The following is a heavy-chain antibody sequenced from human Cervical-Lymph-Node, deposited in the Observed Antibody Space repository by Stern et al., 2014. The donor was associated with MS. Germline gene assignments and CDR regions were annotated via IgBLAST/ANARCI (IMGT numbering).Heavy chain of an antibody. J-gene: IGHJ4*02. CDR1: GYSFNRYA. CDR2: INTNTGNP. V-gene: IGHV7-4-1*02. CDR3: ARPITGADHAFDY. D-gene: IGHD6-13*01. Sequence: VQLVESGSEMKKPGASVKISCKASGYSFNRYAMNWVRQAPGLCLEWMGWINTNTGNPPYAQGFTGRLFFSLDTSVSTAYLQISSLKTEDTAVYYCARPITGADHAFDYWGQGTLLTVS.